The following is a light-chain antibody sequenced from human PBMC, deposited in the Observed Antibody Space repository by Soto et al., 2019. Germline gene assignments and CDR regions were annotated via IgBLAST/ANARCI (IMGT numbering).Light chain of an antibody. V-gene: IGLV8-61*01. Sequence: QTVVTQEPSFSVSPGRTVTLTCGLSSGSVSTTYYPSWYQQTPGQAPRALIYSTNTRSSGVPDRFSGSILGNKAALTITGAQVDDESDYFCALYLGGGSWVFGGGTKLTVL. J-gene: IGLJ3*02. CDR1: SGSVSTTYY. CDR3: ALYLGGGSWV. CDR2: STN.